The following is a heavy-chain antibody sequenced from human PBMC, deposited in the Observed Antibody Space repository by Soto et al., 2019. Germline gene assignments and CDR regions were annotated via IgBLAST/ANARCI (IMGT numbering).Heavy chain of an antibody. CDR3: AQRVHYATGYSSYGMDV. J-gene: IGHJ6*02. Sequence: SVKVSCKASGGTFSSYAISWVRQAPGQGLEWMGGIIPIFGTANYAQKFQGRVTITADESTSTAYMELSSLRSEDTAVYYCAQRVHYATGYSSYGMDVWGQGPTVTVSS. CDR1: GGTFSSYA. V-gene: IGHV1-69*13. CDR2: IIPIFGTA. D-gene: IGHD4-17*01.